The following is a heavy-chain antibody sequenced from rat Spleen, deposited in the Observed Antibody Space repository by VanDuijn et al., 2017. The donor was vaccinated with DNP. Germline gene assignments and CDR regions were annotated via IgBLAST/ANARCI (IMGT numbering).Heavy chain of an antibody. V-gene: IGHV5-25*01. CDR1: GFTFSYYW. J-gene: IGHJ4*01. D-gene: IGHD1-10*01. Sequence: EVQLVESGGGLVQPGRSLKLSCAASGFTFSYYWMAWIRQVPGKGLEWIASITGGGSAYYRDSVKGRFTISRDNAKSTLYLQMNSLRSEDTATYYCARHNNFYAMDVWGQGTSVTASS. CDR3: ARHNNFYAMDV. CDR2: ITGGGSA.